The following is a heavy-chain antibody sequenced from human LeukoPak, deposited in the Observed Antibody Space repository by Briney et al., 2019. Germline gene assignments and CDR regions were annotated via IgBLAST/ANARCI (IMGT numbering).Heavy chain of an antibody. V-gene: IGHV3-21*01. CDR1: GFTFSTYS. CDR2: ISRSSSYV. D-gene: IGHD3-3*01. CDR3: ARARLGTLQFLEWVDGAFDI. Sequence: PGGFLRLSCVASGFTFSTYSMSWVRQAPGKGLEWVSSISRSSSYVYNADSVEGRFTISRDNAKNSLYLQMNSLRAEDTAVYYCARARLGTLQFLEWVDGAFDIWGQGTMVTVSS. J-gene: IGHJ3*02.